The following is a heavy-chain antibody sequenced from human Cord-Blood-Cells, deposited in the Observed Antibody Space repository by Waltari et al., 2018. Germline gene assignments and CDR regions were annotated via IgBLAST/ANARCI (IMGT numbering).Heavy chain of an antibody. CDR3: ARDYRPKWGVDY. Sequence: EVQLVESGGGLVKPGGSLRLSCAASGFTFSSYSMNWVRQAPGKGLEWFSSISSSSSYIYDADAVNGRFTISRDNAKNSLYLQMNSLRAEDTAVYYCARDYRPKWGVDYWGQGTLVTVSS. CDR2: ISSSSSYI. V-gene: IGHV3-21*01. J-gene: IGHJ4*02. CDR1: GFTFSSYS. D-gene: IGHD7-27*01.